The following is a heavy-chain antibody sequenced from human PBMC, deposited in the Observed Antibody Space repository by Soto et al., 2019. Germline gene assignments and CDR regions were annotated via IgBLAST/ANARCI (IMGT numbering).Heavy chain of an antibody. CDR2: ISYDGSDK. CDR3: ARGSSSTSGVDY. V-gene: IGHV3-30-3*01. CDR1: GFTFSSYA. D-gene: IGHD6-6*01. Sequence: GGSLRLSCAASGFTFSSYAMHWVRQAPGKGLEWVAVISYDGSDKYYADSVKGRFTISRDNSKNTLYLQMNSLRAEDTAVYYCARGSSSTSGVDYWGQGTLVTVSS. J-gene: IGHJ4*02.